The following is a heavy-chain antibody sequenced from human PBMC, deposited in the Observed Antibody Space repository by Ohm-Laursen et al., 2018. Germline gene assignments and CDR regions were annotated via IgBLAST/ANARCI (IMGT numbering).Heavy chain of an antibody. CDR2: IYYSGST. Sequence: SETLSLTCTVSGGSISSSSYYWGWIRQPPGKGLEWIGCIYYSGSTYYNPSLKSRVTISVDTSKNLFSLKLGSVTAADTAVYYCARYDGSGSMPFDYWGQGTLVTVSS. CDR1: GGSISSSSYY. J-gene: IGHJ4*02. V-gene: IGHV4-39*01. D-gene: IGHD3-10*01. CDR3: ARYDGSGSMPFDY.